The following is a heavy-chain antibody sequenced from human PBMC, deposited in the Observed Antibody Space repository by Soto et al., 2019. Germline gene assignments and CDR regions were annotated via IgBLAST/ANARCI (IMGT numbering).Heavy chain of an antibody. J-gene: IGHJ4*02. CDR3: AKGGGGQWPDYFDY. D-gene: IGHD6-19*01. CDR1: GFTFSSYA. CDR2: ISGSGGST. V-gene: IGHV3-23*01. Sequence: GGSLRLSCAASGFTFSSYAMNWVRQAPGKGLEWVSGISGSGGSTYYADSVKGRFTISRDNSKNTLYVQMNSLRAEDTAVYYCAKGGGGQWPDYFDYWGQGTLVTVSS.